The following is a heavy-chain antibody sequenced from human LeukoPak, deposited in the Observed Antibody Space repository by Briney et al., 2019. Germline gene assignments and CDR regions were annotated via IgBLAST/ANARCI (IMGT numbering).Heavy chain of an antibody. V-gene: IGHV4-59*08. Sequence: PSETLSLTCTVSGGSISSYYWSWIRQPPGKGLEWIWYIYYSGSTNYNPSLKSRVTISVDTSKNQFSLKLSSVTAADTAVYYCARQVYSSSWSYYFDYWGQGILVTVSS. CDR3: ARQVYSSSWSYYFDY. D-gene: IGHD6-13*01. CDR1: GGSISSYY. J-gene: IGHJ4*02. CDR2: IYYSGST.